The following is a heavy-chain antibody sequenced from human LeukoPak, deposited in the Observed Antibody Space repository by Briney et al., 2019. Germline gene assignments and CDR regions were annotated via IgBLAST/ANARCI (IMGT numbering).Heavy chain of an antibody. J-gene: IGHJ4*02. CDR2: ISAHNGIT. Sequence: AASVKVSCNASGYTFTSYGIIWVRQAPGQGLQWMGWISAHNGITNYAQNLQGRVTMTTDTSTNTVYLELRSLTSDDTAVYYCARAGTTLLLDYWGQGTLVTVSS. D-gene: IGHD4-11*01. CDR1: GYTFTSYG. V-gene: IGHV1-18*01. CDR3: ARAGTTLLLDY.